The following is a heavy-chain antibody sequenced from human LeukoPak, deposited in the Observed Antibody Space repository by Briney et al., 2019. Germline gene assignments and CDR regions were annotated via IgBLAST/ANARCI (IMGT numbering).Heavy chain of an antibody. CDR2: IYYSGST. CDR3: ARDNWNYGSSMDV. J-gene: IGHJ6*02. CDR1: GGSISSYY. V-gene: IGHV4-59*01. D-gene: IGHD1-7*01. Sequence: SETLSLTCTVSGGSISSYYWSWIRQPPGKGLEWIGYIYYSGSTNYNPSLKSRVTISVDTPKNQFSLKLSSVTAADTAVYYCARDNWNYGSSMDVWGQGTTVTVSS.